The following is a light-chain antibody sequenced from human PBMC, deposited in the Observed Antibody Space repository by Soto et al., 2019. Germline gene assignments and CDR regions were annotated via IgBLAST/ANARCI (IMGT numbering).Light chain of an antibody. J-gene: IGLJ2*01. Sequence: NFMLTQPHSVSESQGKTVTISCTGSSGSIASNYVQWYQQRPGSAPTTVIYEDNQRPSGVPDRFSGSIDSSSNSASLTISGLKTEDEADYYCQSYDSSVVVFGGGTKLTVL. CDR2: EDN. CDR1: SGSIASNY. V-gene: IGLV6-57*02. CDR3: QSYDSSVVV.